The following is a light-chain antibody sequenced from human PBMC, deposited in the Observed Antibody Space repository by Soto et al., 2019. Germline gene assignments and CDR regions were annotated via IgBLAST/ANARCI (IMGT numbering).Light chain of an antibody. CDR1: QRLSASD. V-gene: IGKV3-20*01. Sequence: EIVLTQSPGTLSLSPGQRATLSCRASQRLSASDIAWYQQKPGQAPKFLIYGVSSRATGIPDRFSGSGSGTDFTLTISRLETEDFAVFYCQQYGTSEIIFGQGTRLEIK. J-gene: IGKJ5*01. CDR2: GVS. CDR3: QQYGTSEII.